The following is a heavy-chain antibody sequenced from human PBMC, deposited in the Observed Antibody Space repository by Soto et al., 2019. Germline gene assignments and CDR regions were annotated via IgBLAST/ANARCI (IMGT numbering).Heavy chain of an antibody. V-gene: IGHV1-69*08. D-gene: IGHD3-9*01. CDR1: GGTFSSYT. CDR2: IIPILGIA. J-gene: IGHJ6*03. CDR3: ARELGDFEWTYYYYYMDV. Sequence: QVQLVQSGAEVKKPGSSVKVSCKASGGTFSSYTISWVRQAPGQGLEWMGRIIPILGIANYAQKFQGRVTITADKPTSTAHMELSSLRSEDTAVYYCARELGDFEWTYYYYYMDVWGKGTTGTVSS.